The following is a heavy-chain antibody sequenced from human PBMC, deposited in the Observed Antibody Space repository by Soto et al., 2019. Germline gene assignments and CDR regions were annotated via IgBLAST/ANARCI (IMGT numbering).Heavy chain of an antibody. Sequence: EVQLVESEGGLIQPGGSLRLSCAASGFTVSSNYMSWVRQAPGKGLEWVSVIYSGGSTYYADSVKGRFTISRDNSKNTLYLQMNSLRAEDTAVYYCARDRPYYGDSHYGMDVWGQGTTVTVSS. CDR1: GFTVSSNY. V-gene: IGHV3-53*01. CDR3: ARDRPYYGDSHYGMDV. J-gene: IGHJ6*02. D-gene: IGHD4-17*01. CDR2: IYSGGST.